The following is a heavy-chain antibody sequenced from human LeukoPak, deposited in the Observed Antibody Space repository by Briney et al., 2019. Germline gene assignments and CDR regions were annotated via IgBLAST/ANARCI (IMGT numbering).Heavy chain of an antibody. CDR2: IYYSGST. J-gene: IGHJ4*02. Sequence: PSETLSLTCTVSGGSISSYYWSWIRQPPGKGLEWIGYIYYSGSTNYNPSLKSRVTISVDTSKNQFSLKLTSVTAADTAVYYCARGVRGYCSGGSCYDPFYFDYWGQGTLVTVSS. CDR3: ARGVRGYCSGGSCYDPFYFDY. V-gene: IGHV4-59*01. D-gene: IGHD2-15*01. CDR1: GGSISSYY.